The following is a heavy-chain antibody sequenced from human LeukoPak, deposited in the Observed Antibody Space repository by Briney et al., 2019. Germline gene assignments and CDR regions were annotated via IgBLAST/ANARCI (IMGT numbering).Heavy chain of an antibody. Sequence: PSETLSLTCTVSGGSISSYYWSWIRQPPGKGLEWLGYIYYTGSTSYNPSLKSRVTISMDTSKNQFSLKLSSVTAADSAVYYCARTSHDYISFFDYWGQGTLVTVSS. D-gene: IGHD3-16*01. CDR2: IYYTGST. CDR3: ARTSHDYISFFDY. CDR1: GGSISSYY. V-gene: IGHV4-59*01. J-gene: IGHJ4*02.